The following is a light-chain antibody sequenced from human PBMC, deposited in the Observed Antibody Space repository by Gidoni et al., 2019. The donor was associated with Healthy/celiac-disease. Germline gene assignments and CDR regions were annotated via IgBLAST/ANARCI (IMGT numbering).Light chain of an antibody. J-gene: IGKJ5*01. CDR3: QQYDNLPIT. CDR2: DAS. V-gene: IGKV1-33*01. Sequence: DIQMTQSPSSLSASVGDRVTITCQASQDISNYLNSYQQKPGKAPKLLIYDASNLETGVPSRFSGSGSGTDFTFTISSLQPEDIATYYCQQYDNLPITFGQXTRLEIK. CDR1: QDISNY.